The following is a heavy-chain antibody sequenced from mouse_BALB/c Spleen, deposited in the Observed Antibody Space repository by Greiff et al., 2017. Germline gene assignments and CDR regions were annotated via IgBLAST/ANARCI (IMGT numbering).Heavy chain of an antibody. Sequence: EVKLMESGGGLVQPGGSLRLSCATSGFTFTDYYMSWVRQPPGKALEWLGFIRNKANGYTTEYSASVKGRFTISRDNSQSILYLQMNTLRAEDSATYYCARVYDYSYSFDYWGQGTTLTVSS. V-gene: IGHV7-3*02. CDR2: IRNKANGYTT. CDR3: ARVYDYSYSFDY. D-gene: IGHD2-4*01. J-gene: IGHJ2*01. CDR1: GFTFTDYY.